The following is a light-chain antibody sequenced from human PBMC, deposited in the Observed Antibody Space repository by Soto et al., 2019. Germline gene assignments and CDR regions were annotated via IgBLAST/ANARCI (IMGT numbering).Light chain of an antibody. CDR1: QSVSRSS. CDR2: GAS. J-gene: IGKJ3*01. Sequence: EIVLTQSPGTLSLSIGERTTLSCRASQSVSRSSLSWYQQKPGQAPRLLISGASSRATGIPDRFSGSGSGTDFTLTISRLESEDFAVYYCQQYGSSPFTFGPGTNVDIK. V-gene: IGKV3-20*01. CDR3: QQYGSSPFT.